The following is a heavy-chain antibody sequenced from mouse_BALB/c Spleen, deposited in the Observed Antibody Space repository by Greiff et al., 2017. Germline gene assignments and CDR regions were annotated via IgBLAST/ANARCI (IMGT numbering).Heavy chain of an antibody. CDR1: GFSLTSYG. J-gene: IGHJ2*01. V-gene: IGHV2-2*02. CDR3: ARLRAFVFDY. D-gene: IGHD3-3*01. Sequence: QVHVKQSGPGLVQPSQSLSITCTVSGFSLTSYGVHWVRQSPGKGLEWLGVIWSGGSTDYNAAFISRLSISKDNSKSQVFFKMNSLQANDTAIYYCARLRAFVFDYWGQGTTLTVSS. CDR2: IWSGGST.